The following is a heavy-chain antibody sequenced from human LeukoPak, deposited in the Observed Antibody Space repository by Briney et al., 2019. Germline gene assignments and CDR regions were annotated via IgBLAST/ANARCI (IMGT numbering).Heavy chain of an antibody. Sequence: SETLSLTCTVSGGSISSNTYYWGWIRQPPGKGLEWIGYIYHSGSTYYNPSLKSRVTISVDRSKNQFSLKLSSVTAADTAVYYCARGGDFGWLGFDPWGQGTLVTVSS. CDR2: IYHSGST. CDR1: GGSISSNTYY. J-gene: IGHJ5*02. CDR3: ARGGDFGWLGFDP. V-gene: IGHV4-30-2*01. D-gene: IGHD3-9*01.